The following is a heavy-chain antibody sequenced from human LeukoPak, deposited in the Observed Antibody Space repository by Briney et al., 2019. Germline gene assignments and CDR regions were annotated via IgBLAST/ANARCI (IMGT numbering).Heavy chain of an antibody. CDR1: GGTFSSYA. CDR3: ASASIEGDSSSWYSYYFDY. D-gene: IGHD6-13*01. Sequence: ASVKVSCKASGGTFSSYAISWVRQAPGQGLEWMGGIIPIFGTANYAQKFQGRVTITADESTSTAYMELSSLRSEDTAVYYCASASIEGDSSSWYSYYFDYWGQGTLATVSS. CDR2: IIPIFGTA. J-gene: IGHJ4*02. V-gene: IGHV1-69*13.